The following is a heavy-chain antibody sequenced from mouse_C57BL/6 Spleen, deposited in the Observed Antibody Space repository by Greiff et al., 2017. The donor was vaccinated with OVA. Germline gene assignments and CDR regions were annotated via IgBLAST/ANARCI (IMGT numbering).Heavy chain of an antibody. CDR2: IDPSDSYT. Sequence: QVQLQQPGAELVRPGTSVKLSCKASGYTFTSYWMHWVKQRPGQGLEWIGVIDPSDSYTNYNQKFKGKATLTVDTSSSTAYMELRSLTSEDTAVYYCARLDGSTYAMDYWGQGTSVTVSS. CDR3: ARLDGSTYAMDY. J-gene: IGHJ4*01. V-gene: IGHV1-59*01. D-gene: IGHD1-1*01. CDR1: GYTFTSYW.